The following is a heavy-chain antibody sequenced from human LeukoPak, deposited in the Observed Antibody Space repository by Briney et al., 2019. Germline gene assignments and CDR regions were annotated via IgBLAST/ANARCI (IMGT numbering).Heavy chain of an antibody. CDR2: IIPIFGTA. J-gene: IGHJ6*03. CDR3: ARDSPIPMVRGVIRDGPYYYYYYMDV. CDR1: GGTFSSYA. V-gene: IGHV1-69*05. D-gene: IGHD3-10*01. Sequence: GSSLTVSCKASGGTFSSYAISWVRQAPGQGLEWMGGIIPIFGTANYAQTFQGRVTITTDESTSTAYMELSSLRSEDAAVYSCARDSPIPMVRGVIRDGPYYYYYYMDVWGKGTTVTVSS.